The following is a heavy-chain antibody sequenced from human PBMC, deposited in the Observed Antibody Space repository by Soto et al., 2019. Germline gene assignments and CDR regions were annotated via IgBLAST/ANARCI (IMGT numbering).Heavy chain of an antibody. Sequence: SETLSLTCAVYGGSFSGYYWSWIRQPPGKGLEWIGEINHSGSTNYNPSLKSRVTISVDTSKNQFSLKLGSVTAADTAVYYCAARGYSYGPFDYWGQGTLVTVSS. CDR3: AARGYSYGPFDY. CDR2: INHSGST. J-gene: IGHJ4*02. CDR1: GGSFSGYY. D-gene: IGHD5-18*01. V-gene: IGHV4-34*01.